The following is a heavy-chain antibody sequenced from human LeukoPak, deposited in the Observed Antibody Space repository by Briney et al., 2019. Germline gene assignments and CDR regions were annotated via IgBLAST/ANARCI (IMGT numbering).Heavy chain of an antibody. Sequence: GGSLRLSRAASGYAFSSHGLTWVRQAPGKGLVWVSGINHDGTGTYYADSVKGRFTISRDNAKNTVDLQMNGLRAEDTTVYYCATVSEYWGQGTLVTVSS. V-gene: IGHV3-74*01. CDR3: ATVSEY. J-gene: IGHJ4*02. CDR2: INHDGTGT. CDR1: GYAFSSHG.